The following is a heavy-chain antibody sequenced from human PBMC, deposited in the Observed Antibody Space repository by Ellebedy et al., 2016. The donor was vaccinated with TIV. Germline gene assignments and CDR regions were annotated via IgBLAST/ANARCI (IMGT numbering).Heavy chain of an antibody. CDR3: ARGPVTKPAYYFDY. V-gene: IGHV3-33*01. CDR2: IWYDGSNK. J-gene: IGHJ4*02. D-gene: IGHD4-11*01. CDR1: GFTFSSYG. Sequence: GGSLRLSCAASGFTFSSYGMHWVRQAPGKGLEWVAVIWYDGSNKYYADSVKGRFTISRDNAKNTLYLQMNSLRAEDTAVYYCARGPVTKPAYYFDYWGQGTLVPVSS.